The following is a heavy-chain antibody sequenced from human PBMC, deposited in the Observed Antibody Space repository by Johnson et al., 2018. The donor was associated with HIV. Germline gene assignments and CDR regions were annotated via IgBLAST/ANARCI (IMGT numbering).Heavy chain of an antibody. CDR3: ARAERVVTPGGAAFDI. CDR1: GFLVSSNY. CDR2: TSWNSGST. D-gene: IGHD4-23*01. J-gene: IGHJ3*02. Sequence: VQLVESGGGVVQPGGSLRLSCAASGFLVSSNYMSWVRQAPGKGLEWVSGTSWNSGSTGYADSVKGRVTISRDNAKNSLYLQMNSLRAGDTAVYYCARAERVVTPGGAAFDIWGQGTMVTVSS. V-gene: IGHV3-20*04.